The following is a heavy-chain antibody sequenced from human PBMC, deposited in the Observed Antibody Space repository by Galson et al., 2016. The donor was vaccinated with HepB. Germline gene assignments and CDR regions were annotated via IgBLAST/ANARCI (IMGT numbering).Heavy chain of an antibody. V-gene: IGHV3-74*01. Sequence: SLRLSCAASGFTFSSYWMHWVRQAPGKGLVSVSRINNDGSSINDVDSVKGRFTSSRDNAKNTQFLQMNSLRAEDTAVYYCARDLVEFCSGSSCQRGGMDVWGQGTTVTVSS. CDR1: GFTFSSYW. CDR3: ARDLVEFCSGSSCQRGGMDV. D-gene: IGHD2-15*01. CDR2: INNDGSSI. J-gene: IGHJ6*02.